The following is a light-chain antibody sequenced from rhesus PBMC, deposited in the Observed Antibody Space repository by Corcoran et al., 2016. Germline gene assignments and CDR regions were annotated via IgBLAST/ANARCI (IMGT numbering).Light chain of an antibody. CDR1: QSLLYSSNNKYC. Sequence: DIVMTQSPDSLAVSLGERVTINCKSSQSLLYSSNNKYCFAWYQQNPGQAPKLLINWASTRESGVPDRFSGSGSGTYFTLSISGLQAEDVAVYYCQQYYSFPYSFGQGTKVEIK. CDR3: QQYYSFPYS. J-gene: IGKJ2*01. V-gene: IGKV4-1*01. CDR2: WAS.